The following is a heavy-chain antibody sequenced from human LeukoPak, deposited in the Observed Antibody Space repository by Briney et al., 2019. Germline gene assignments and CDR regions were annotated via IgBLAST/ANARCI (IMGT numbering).Heavy chain of an antibody. Sequence: GASVKVSCKASGYTFTDYYMHWVRQAPEQGLEWMGWINPNTGGTTYAQKFQGRVTMTRDTSISTAYMELGRLTSDDTAIYFCLRDLTYGGISSPHCWGQGTLVTVFS. D-gene: IGHD4/OR15-4a*01. CDR2: INPNTGGT. CDR3: LRDLTYGGISSPHC. V-gene: IGHV1-2*02. CDR1: GYTFTDYY. J-gene: IGHJ4*02.